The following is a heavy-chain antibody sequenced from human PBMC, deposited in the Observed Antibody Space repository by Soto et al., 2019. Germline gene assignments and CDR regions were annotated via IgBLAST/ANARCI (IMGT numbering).Heavy chain of an antibody. J-gene: IGHJ6*02. D-gene: IGHD2-2*01. Sequence: ASVKVSCKASGYTITAHLLHWVRQAPGQGLEWMGWINAKSGGTDYAQKFQDRVTITADESTSTAYMELSSLRSEDTAMYFCARAADIAVVPAEVYYYGMDVWGQGTTVTVS. V-gene: IGHV1-2*02. CDR3: ARAADIAVVPAEVYYYGMDV. CDR1: GYTITAHL. CDR2: INAKSGGT.